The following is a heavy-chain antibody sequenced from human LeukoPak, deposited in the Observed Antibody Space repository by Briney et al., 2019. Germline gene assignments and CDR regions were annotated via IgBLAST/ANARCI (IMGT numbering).Heavy chain of an antibody. CDR3: AKDSVGVAGPDY. Sequence: GGSLRLSCAASGFTFSMYAMSWVRQAPGKGLEWVSVISVDGGGTYYADSVKGRFTISRDNSKSTLYLQMTSLRAEDTAAYYCAKDSVGVAGPDYWGQGSLVTVSS. CDR2: ISVDGGGT. CDR1: GFTFSMYA. D-gene: IGHD6-19*01. J-gene: IGHJ4*02. V-gene: IGHV3-23*01.